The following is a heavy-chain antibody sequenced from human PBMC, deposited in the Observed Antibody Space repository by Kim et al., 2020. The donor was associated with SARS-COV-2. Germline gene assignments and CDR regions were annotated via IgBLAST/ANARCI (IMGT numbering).Heavy chain of an antibody. CDR3: ARGLAGDPVGFDT. Sequence: ASVKVSCKASGYTFSAYNVHWLRQAPGQGLEWMGRITPYTGVTKYAQNFQYRVTMTTDTSSSTAHMELSGLTSDDTVVYYCARGLAGDPVGFDTWGQGTLVTVSS. D-gene: IGHD3-16*01. CDR1: GYTFSAYN. V-gene: IGHV1-2*05. CDR2: ITPYTGVT. J-gene: IGHJ5*02.